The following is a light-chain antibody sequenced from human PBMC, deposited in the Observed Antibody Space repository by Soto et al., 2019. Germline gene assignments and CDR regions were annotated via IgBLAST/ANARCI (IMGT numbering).Light chain of an antibody. CDR3: QHYASSWWM. CDR2: DAS. CDR1: QNIRNW. V-gene: IGKV1-5*01. Sequence: GDSVTITCRASQNIRNWLAWYQQKPGKAPNPLIYDASSLKSGVPARFSGSGSGTEFTLTISRLEAEDFAVYYCQHYASSWWMFGQGTKVDIK. J-gene: IGKJ1*01.